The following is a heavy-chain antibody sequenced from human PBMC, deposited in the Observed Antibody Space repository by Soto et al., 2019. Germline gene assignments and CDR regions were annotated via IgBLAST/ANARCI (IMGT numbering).Heavy chain of an antibody. CDR2: IDTSSTFI. V-gene: IGHV3-21*04. D-gene: IGHD5-12*01. CDR3: ARDGEYSDYENWYFDL. J-gene: IGHJ2*01. CDR1: GFTFNTYS. Sequence: ESGGGLVKPGGSLRLSCAASGFTFNTYSMNWVRQAPGKGLEWVSSIDTSSTFIYYGGSLKGRFTISRDNAKNSLYLQMNNLEAEDTAVYYCARDGEYSDYENWYFDLWGRGTLVTVSS.